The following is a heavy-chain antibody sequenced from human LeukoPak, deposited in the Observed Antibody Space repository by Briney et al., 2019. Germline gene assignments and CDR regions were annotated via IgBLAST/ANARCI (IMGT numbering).Heavy chain of an antibody. Sequence: ASVKVFCKASGYTFSTDGISWVRQAPGQGLEWIDWISDYNTNYEQKCQGRVTMATDTSTSTAYMELRSLRSHDTAVYYCARGLAIAEFFDYWGQGTLVTVSS. CDR3: ARGLAIAEFFDY. CDR2: ISDYNT. V-gene: IGHV1-18*01. J-gene: IGHJ4*02. D-gene: IGHD6-13*01. CDR1: GYTFSTDG.